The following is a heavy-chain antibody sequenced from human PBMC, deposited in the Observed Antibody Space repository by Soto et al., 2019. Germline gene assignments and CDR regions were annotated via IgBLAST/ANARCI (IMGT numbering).Heavy chain of an antibody. CDR1: GYTFTGYY. V-gene: IGHV1-2*02. Sequence: SVKVSCKASGYTFTGYYMHWVRQAPGQGLERMGWINPNSGGTNYAQKFQGRVTMTRDTSISTAYMELSRLRSDDTAVYYCARLRIAARPYYYYGMDVWGQGTTVTVSS. J-gene: IGHJ6*02. D-gene: IGHD6-6*01. CDR2: INPNSGGT. CDR3: ARLRIAARPYYYYGMDV.